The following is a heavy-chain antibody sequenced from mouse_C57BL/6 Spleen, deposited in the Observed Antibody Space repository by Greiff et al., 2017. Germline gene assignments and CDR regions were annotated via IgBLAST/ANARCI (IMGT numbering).Heavy chain of an antibody. Sequence: QVQLQQSGAELVRPGTSVKMSCKASGYTFTNYWIGWAKQRPGQGLEWIGDIYPGGGCTNYNEKFKGKATLTADKSSSTAYMPCSSLTSEDSAIYYCARGVGNSPCAYWGQGTLVTVS. J-gene: IGHJ3*01. CDR2: IYPGGGCT. CDR1: GYTFTNYW. CDR3: ARGVGNSPCAY. D-gene: IGHD2-1*01. V-gene: IGHV1-63*01.